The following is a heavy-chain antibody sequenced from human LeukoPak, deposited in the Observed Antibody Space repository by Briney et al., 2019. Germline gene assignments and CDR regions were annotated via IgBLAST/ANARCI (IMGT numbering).Heavy chain of an antibody. CDR1: GYTFTSYN. Sequence: ASVKVSCKASGYTFTSYNMHWVRQAPGQGLEWMGIINSSGCSTSSAQKSQGRVTMTRDMSTSTVYMELSSLRSEDTAVYYCARDSGERGSGSYLIAYWGQGTLVTVSS. V-gene: IGHV1-46*01. D-gene: IGHD3-10*01. J-gene: IGHJ4*02. CDR3: ARDSGERGSGSYLIAY. CDR2: INSSGCST.